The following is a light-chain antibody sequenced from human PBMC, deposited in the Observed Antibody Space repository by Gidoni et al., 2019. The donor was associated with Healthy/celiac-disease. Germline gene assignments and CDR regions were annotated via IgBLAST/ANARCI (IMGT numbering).Light chain of an antibody. CDR1: QSLLHSNGYNY. V-gene: IGKV2-28*01. Sequence: DIVMTQSPLSLPVTPGEPASISCRSSQSLLHSNGYNYLDWYLQKPGQSPQLLIYLGSNRASGVPDRFSGSGSGTDFTLKISRVEAEDVGVYYCMQAIQGSFGQGTKLEIK. CDR2: LGS. CDR3: MQAIQGS. J-gene: IGKJ2*03.